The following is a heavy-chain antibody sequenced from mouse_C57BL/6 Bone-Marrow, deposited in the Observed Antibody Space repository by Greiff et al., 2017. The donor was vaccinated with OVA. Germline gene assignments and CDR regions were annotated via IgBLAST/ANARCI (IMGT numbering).Heavy chain of an antibody. D-gene: IGHD2-1*01. J-gene: IGHJ2*01. CDR3: TRKRFYYGNYGYYFDY. CDR2: IYPGNSDT. V-gene: IGHV1-5*01. CDR1: GYTFTSYW. Sequence: VQLQQSGTVLARPGASVKMSCKTSGYTFTSYWMHWVKQRPGQGLEWIGAIYPGNSDTSYNQKFKGKAKLTAVTSASTAYMELSSLTNEDSAVYYCTRKRFYYGNYGYYFDYWGQGTTLTVSS.